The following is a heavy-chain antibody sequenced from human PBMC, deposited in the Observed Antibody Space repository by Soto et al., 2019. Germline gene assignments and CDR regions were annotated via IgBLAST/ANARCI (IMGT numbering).Heavy chain of an antibody. CDR2: IVVGSGNT. CDR1: GFTFTSSA. Sequence: SVKVSCKASGFTFTSSAVQWVRQARGQRLEWIGWIVVGSGNTNYAQKFQERVTITRDMSTSTAYMELSSLRSEDTAVYYCAADPLYYYDSSGYYSSFFDYWGQGTLVTVSS. V-gene: IGHV1-58*01. CDR3: AADPLYYYDSSGYYSSFFDY. J-gene: IGHJ4*02. D-gene: IGHD3-22*01.